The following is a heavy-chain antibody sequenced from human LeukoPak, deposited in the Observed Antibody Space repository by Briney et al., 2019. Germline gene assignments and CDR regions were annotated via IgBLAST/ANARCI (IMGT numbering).Heavy chain of an antibody. V-gene: IGHV3-21*01. CDR1: GFTFSSYS. J-gene: IGHJ5*02. D-gene: IGHD3-22*01. CDR2: IRSSSSYI. Sequence: PGGSLRLSCAASGFTFSSYSMNWVRQAPGKGLEWVSSIRSSSSYIYYADSVKGRFTISRDNAKNSLYLQMNSLRAEDTAVYYCARDRVPQYYDSSGYLGPWGQGTLVTVSS. CDR3: ARDRVPQYYDSSGYLGP.